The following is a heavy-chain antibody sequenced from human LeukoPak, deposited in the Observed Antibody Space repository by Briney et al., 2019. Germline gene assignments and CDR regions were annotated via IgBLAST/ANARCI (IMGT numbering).Heavy chain of an antibody. D-gene: IGHD3-3*01. V-gene: IGHV3-23*01. Sequence: TGGSLRLSCAASGFTFSSYAMSWVRQAPGKGLEWVSAISGSGGSTYYADSVKGRFTISRDNSKNTLYLQMNSLRAEDTAVYYCAKDQYYDFWSGYYTGRATLNWGQGTLVTVSS. J-gene: IGHJ4*02. CDR3: AKDQYYDFWSGYYTGRATLN. CDR2: ISGSGGST. CDR1: GFTFSSYA.